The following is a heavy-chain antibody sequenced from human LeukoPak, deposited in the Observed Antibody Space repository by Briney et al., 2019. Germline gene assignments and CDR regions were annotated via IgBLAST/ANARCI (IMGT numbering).Heavy chain of an antibody. Sequence: GGSLRLSCAASGFTVSSNYMSWVRQAPGKGLEWVSVIYSGGSTYYADSVKGRFTISRDNSKNTLYLQMNSLRAEDTAVYYCARGNWNYMGLDYWGQGTLVTVSS. V-gene: IGHV3-53*01. CDR3: ARGNWNYMGLDY. D-gene: IGHD1-7*01. CDR1: GFTVSSNY. J-gene: IGHJ4*02. CDR2: IYSGGST.